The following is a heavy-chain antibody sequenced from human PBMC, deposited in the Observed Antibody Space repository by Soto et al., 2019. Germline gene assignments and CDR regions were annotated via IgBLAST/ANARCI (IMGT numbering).Heavy chain of an antibody. CDR3: ARNYYDSSDRDYLDY. Sequence: VTSVKVPCKSSGYTFNGYYRHWVRQAPGQGLEWMGWINPISGGTNYAQKFQGRVTMTRDTSIATVYMDLSRLKSDDTAVYYCARNYYDSSDRDYLDYWGQGTLVNVSS. D-gene: IGHD3-22*01. CDR1: GYTFNGYY. CDR2: INPISGGT. J-gene: IGHJ4*02. V-gene: IGHV1-2*02.